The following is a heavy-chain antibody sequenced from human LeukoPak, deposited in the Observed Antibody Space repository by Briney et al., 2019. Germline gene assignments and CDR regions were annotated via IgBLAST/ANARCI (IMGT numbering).Heavy chain of an antibody. CDR1: GFVFSDYA. D-gene: IGHD6-19*01. CDR3: IKDRGSSGWYFDS. J-gene: IGHJ4*02. V-gene: IGHV3-64D*06. CDR2: ISGNGVAT. Sequence: GGSLRLSCSASGFVFSDYAMHWARQAPGKGLEYLSGISGNGVATYYVDSVQGGFTVSRDNSKTTLYLQINSLRREDTAFYYCIKDRGSSGWYFDSWGQGTLLTVSS.